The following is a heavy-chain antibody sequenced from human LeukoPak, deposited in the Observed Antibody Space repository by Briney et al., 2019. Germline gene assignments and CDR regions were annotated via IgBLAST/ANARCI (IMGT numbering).Heavy chain of an antibody. V-gene: IGHV4-34*01. J-gene: IGHJ4*02. CDR1: GGSFSGYY. CDR2: INHSGST. Sequence: SETLSLTCAVYGGSFSGYYWSWIRQPPGKGLEWIGEINHSGSTNYNPSLKSRVTISVDTSKNQFSLKLSSVTAADTAVYYCARAPFDYRGQGTLVTVSS. CDR3: ARAPFDY.